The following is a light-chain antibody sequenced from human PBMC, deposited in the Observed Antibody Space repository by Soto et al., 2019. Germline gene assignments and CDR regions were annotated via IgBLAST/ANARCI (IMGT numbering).Light chain of an antibody. CDR1: SSDVGGYNY. J-gene: IGLJ1*01. CDR2: DVS. CDR3: SSYTSSTSDV. Sequence: QSALTQPASASGSPGQSVTISCSGTSSDVGGYNYVSWYQQHPGKAPKLMIYDVSNRPSGVSNRFSGSKSGNTASLAISGLQADEEADYYCSSYTSSTSDVFGTGTKLTVL. V-gene: IGLV2-14*03.